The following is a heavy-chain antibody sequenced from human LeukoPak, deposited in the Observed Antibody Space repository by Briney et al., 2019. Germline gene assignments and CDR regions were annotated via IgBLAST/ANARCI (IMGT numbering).Heavy chain of an antibody. CDR3: AKRGINWGPIDY. Sequence: GGSLRLSCAASRFNFDDYGMSWVRQAPGKGLEWVSGINWNGGSTGYADSVKGRFTISRDNAKNSLYLQMNSLRAEDTALYYCAKRGINWGPIDYWGQGTLVTVSS. CDR1: RFNFDDYG. CDR2: INWNGGST. V-gene: IGHV3-20*04. J-gene: IGHJ4*02. D-gene: IGHD7-27*01.